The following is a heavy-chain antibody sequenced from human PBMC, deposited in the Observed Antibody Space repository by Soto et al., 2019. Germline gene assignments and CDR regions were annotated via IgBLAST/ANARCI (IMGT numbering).Heavy chain of an antibody. Sequence: GGSLRLSCAASGFTFSSYGMHWVRQAPGKGLEWVAVISYDGSNKYYADSVKGRFTISRDNSKNTLYLQMNSLRAEDTAVYYCAKQSGDDDYGDYAAPRYFDYWGQGTLVTVSS. D-gene: IGHD4-17*01. J-gene: IGHJ4*02. CDR3: AKQSGDDDYGDYAAPRYFDY. CDR2: ISYDGSNK. CDR1: GFTFSSYG. V-gene: IGHV3-30*18.